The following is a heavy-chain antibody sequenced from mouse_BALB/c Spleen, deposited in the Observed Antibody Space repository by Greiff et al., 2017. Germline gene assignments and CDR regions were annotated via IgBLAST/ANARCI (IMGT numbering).Heavy chain of an antibody. CDR2: INPSTGYT. Sequence: QVQLQQSGAELAKPGASVKMSCKASGYTFTSYWMHWVKQRPGQGLEWIGYINPSTGYTEYNQKFKDKATLTADKSSSTAYMQLSSLTSEDSAVYYCARTARATPYYAMDYWGQGTSVTVSS. D-gene: IGHD3-1*01. CDR3: ARTARATPYYAMDY. V-gene: IGHV1-7*01. J-gene: IGHJ4*01. CDR1: GYTFTSYW.